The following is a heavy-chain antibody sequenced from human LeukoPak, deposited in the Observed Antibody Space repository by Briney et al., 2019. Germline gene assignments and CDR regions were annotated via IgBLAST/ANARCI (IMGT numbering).Heavy chain of an antibody. D-gene: IGHD4-23*01. CDR3: ARGLSRWSTPTSSYYYRMDV. CDR1: GGTLSTYS. Sequence: SVRISCKASGGTLSTYSISWVRQAPGQGLEWMGGIIPIFNTINYAQRFQGRVTLTADESTNTAYMELSSLRSEDTAVYYCARGLSRWSTPTSSYYYRMDVWGQGTTVAVSS. J-gene: IGHJ6*02. CDR2: IIPIFNTI. V-gene: IGHV1-69*01.